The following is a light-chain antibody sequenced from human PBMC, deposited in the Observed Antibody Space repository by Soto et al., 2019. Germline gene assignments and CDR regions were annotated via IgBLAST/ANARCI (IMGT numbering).Light chain of an antibody. CDR1: QSVSSSY. Sequence: DILVTQSPGTLSLSPGERAGLSCIASQSVSSSYLTWYQQKPGQAPRLLIFGASKRATGIPDRFSGSGSGRDFTLTISGLEPEDFAVYYCQQYGSSPLISFGQGTRLEIK. CDR2: GAS. CDR3: QQYGSSPLIS. J-gene: IGKJ5*01. V-gene: IGKV3-20*01.